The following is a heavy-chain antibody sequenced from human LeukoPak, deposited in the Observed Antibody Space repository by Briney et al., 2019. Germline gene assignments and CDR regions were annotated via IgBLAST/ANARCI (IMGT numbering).Heavy chain of an antibody. CDR3: CITGTSYNPIDY. D-gene: IGHD1-7*01. CDR1: GYTFTSYG. CDR2: ISAYNGNT. V-gene: IGHV1-18*01. J-gene: IGHJ4*02. Sequence: ASVKVSCKASGYTFTSYGISWVRQAPGQGLEWMGWISAYNGNTNYAQKLQGRVTMTADTSTSTAYMELRSLRSDDTAVYYCCITGTSYNPIDYWGQGTLVTVSS.